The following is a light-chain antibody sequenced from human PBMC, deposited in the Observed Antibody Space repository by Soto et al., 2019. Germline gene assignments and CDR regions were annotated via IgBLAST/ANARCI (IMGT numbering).Light chain of an antibody. CDR2: DAS. CDR3: QQYDNVFT. J-gene: IGKJ5*01. V-gene: IGKV1-33*01. Sequence: DIQMTQSPSSLSASVGDRVTITCRASQSISSYLNWYQQKPGKAPKLLIYDASNLQTGVPSRFSGSGYGTDFTFTISSLQPEDIATYYCQQYDNVFTFGQGTRLE. CDR1: QSISSY.